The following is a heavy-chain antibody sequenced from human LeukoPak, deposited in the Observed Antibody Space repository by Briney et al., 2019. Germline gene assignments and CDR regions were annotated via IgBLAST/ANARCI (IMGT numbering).Heavy chain of an antibody. V-gene: IGHV3-30*02. D-gene: IGHD3-3*01. J-gene: IGHJ4*02. Sequence: GSLRLSCAASGFTFSSYGMHWVRQAPGKGLEWVAFIRYDGSNKYYVDSVKGRFTISRDNSKNTLYLQMNSLRAEDTAVYFCAKVGGVVIPGSFWGQGTLVTISS. CDR3: AKVGGVVIPGSF. CDR1: GFTFSSYG. CDR2: IRYDGSNK.